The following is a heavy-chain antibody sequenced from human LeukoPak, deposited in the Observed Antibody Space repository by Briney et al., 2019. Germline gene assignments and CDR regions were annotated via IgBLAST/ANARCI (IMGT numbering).Heavy chain of an antibody. V-gene: IGHV1-18*01. J-gene: IGHJ3*02. D-gene: IGHD3-10*01. CDR3: ARHSRRFGEMSDAFDI. CDR2: ISAYNGNT. CDR1: GYIFTTYG. Sequence: ASVKVSCKASGYIFTTYGISWVRQAPGQGLERMGWISAYNGNTNYAQKLQGRVTMTRDTSTSTAYMELTSLRSDDTAVYYCARHSRRFGEMSDAFDIWGQGTMVTVSS.